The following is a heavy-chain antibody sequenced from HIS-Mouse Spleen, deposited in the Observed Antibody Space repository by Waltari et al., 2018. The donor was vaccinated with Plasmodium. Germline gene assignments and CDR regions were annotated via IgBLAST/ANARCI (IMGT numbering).Heavy chain of an antibody. CDR1: GFTFSSYD. V-gene: IGHV3-13*01. CDR3: ARGRWNHAFDI. D-gene: IGHD1-1*01. J-gene: IGHJ3*02. Sequence: EVQLVESGGGLVQPGGSLRRSCAASGFTFSSYDMHWVRQATGKGLEWVSAIGTAGDTYYPGSVKGRFTISRENAKNSLYLQMNSLRAGDTAVYYCARGRWNHAFDIWGQGTMVTVSS. CDR2: IGTAGDT.